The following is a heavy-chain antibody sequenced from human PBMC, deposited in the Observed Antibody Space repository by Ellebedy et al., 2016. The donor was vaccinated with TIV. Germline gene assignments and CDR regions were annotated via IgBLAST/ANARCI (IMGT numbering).Heavy chain of an antibody. CDR3: ARHWSDSPFDY. CDR2: VYYSGIT. V-gene: IGHV4-59*08. Sequence: MPSETLSLTCTVSGASINSYHWSWIRQPPEKGLEWIGYVYYSGITDYYPSLKRRVTISIHTSTNQFSLKLSSVTAADTAIYYCARHWSDSPFDYWGQGTLVAVSS. CDR1: GASINSYH. J-gene: IGHJ4*02. D-gene: IGHD3-3*01.